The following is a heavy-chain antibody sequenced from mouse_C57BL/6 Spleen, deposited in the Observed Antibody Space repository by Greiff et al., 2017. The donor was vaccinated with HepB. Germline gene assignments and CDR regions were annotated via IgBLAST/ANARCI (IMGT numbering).Heavy chain of an antibody. CDR2: IDPSDSET. CDR1: GYTFTSYW. J-gene: IGHJ2*01. V-gene: IGHV1-52*01. CDR3: ARYYSSSPVAY. D-gene: IGHD1-1*01. Sequence: QVHVKQPGAELVRPGSSVKLSCKASGYTFTSYWMHWVKQRPIQGLEWIGNIDPSDSETHYNQKFKDKATLTVDKSSSTAYMQLSSLTSEDSAVYYCARYYSSSPVAYWGQGTTLTVSS.